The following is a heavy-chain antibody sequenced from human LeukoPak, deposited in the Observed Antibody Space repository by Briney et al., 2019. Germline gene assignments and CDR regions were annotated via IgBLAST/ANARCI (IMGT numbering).Heavy chain of an antibody. CDR3: ARQGSGTQAWFDP. CDR2: IYYSGST. D-gene: IGHD3-10*01. V-gene: IGHV4-39*07. J-gene: IGHJ5*02. CDR1: GGSISSTTYY. Sequence: NPSETLSLTCTVSGGSISSTTYYWGWIRQPPGKGLEWIAIIYYSGSTYYNPSLKSRVTISVDTSKNQFSLNLSSVTAPDTAVYYCARQGSGTQAWFDPWGQGTLVTVSS.